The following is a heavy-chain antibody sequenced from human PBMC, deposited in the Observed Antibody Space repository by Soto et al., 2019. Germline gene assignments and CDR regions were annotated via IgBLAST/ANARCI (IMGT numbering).Heavy chain of an antibody. V-gene: IGHV4-34*01. Sequence: PSETLSLTCAVYGGSFSGYYWSWIRQPPGKGLEWIGEINHSGSTNYNPSLKSRVTISVDTSKNQFSLKLSSVTAADTAVYYCARALYYYGSGSLRPRYFDYWGQGTLVTVSS. CDR3: ARALYYYGSGSLRPRYFDY. CDR2: INHSGST. J-gene: IGHJ4*02. D-gene: IGHD3-10*01. CDR1: GGSFSGYY.